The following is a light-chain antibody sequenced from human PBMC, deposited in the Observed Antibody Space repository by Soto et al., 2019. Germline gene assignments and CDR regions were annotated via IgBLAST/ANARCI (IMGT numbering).Light chain of an antibody. CDR1: TSDVGTYIY. CDR3: SSYEGSTNFV. J-gene: IGLJ1*01. Sequence: QSALTQPPSASGSPVQSVTISCTGTTSDVGTYIYVSSYQRHPSKTPTLMISEVSRRPSCVPERSSGSKSGNTASLTVYGLQADEEAHHYCSSYEGSTNFVFGTGTKVTV. CDR2: EVS. V-gene: IGLV2-8*01.